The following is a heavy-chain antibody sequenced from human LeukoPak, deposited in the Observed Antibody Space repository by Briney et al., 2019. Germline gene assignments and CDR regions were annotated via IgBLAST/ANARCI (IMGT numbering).Heavy chain of an antibody. V-gene: IGHV4-34*01. Sequence: SETLSLTCAVYGGSFSGYYWSWIRQPPGKGLEWIGEINHSGSTNYNPSLKSRVTISVDTSKNQFSLKLSSVTAADTAVYYCARQGGMVTFDYWGQGTLVTVSS. CDR1: GGSFSGYY. CDR3: ARQGGMVTFDY. CDR2: INHSGST. J-gene: IGHJ4*02. D-gene: IGHD2-21*02.